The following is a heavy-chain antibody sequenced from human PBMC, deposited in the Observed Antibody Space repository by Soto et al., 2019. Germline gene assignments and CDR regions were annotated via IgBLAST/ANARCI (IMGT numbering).Heavy chain of an antibody. CDR1: GFTFSSYA. CDR3: ATSRTGSSPPHYYYYYGMDV. J-gene: IGHJ6*02. V-gene: IGHV3-23*01. D-gene: IGHD6-6*01. Sequence: GGSLRLSCAASGFTFSSYAMSWVRQAPGKGLEWVSAISGSGGSTYYADSVKGRFTISRDNSKNTLYLQMNSLRAEDTAVYYCATSRTGSSPPHYYYYYGMDVWGQGTTVTVSS. CDR2: ISGSGGST.